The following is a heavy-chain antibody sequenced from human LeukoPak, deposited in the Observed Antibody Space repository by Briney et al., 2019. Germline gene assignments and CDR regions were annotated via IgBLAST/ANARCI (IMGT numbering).Heavy chain of an antibody. D-gene: IGHD2-21*01. CDR3: ARDWPTTRLLWWGEDAFDI. Sequence: PGGSLRLSCAASGFTFSSYEMNWVRQAPGKGLEWVANIKQDGSEKYYVDSVKGRFTISRDNAKNSLYLQMNSLRAEDTAVYYCARDWPTTRLLWWGEDAFDIWGQGTMATVSS. V-gene: IGHV3-7*01. J-gene: IGHJ3*02. CDR2: IKQDGSEK. CDR1: GFTFSSYE.